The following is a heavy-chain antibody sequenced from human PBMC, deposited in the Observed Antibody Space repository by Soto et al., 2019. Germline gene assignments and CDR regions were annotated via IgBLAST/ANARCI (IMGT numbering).Heavy chain of an antibody. Sequence: PGGSLRLSCAGSGFSFRKYAMNWVRQAPGKGLEWVSGISGSGGSGRGFYADPVKGRFTISRDNSKNTLYLEMNSLRAEDTAVYYCAKDLDDYSSAIDFWGQGTLVTVSS. D-gene: IGHD4-4*01. CDR1: GFSFRKYA. CDR3: AKDLDDYSSAIDF. J-gene: IGHJ4*02. CDR2: ISGSGGSGRG. V-gene: IGHV3-23*01.